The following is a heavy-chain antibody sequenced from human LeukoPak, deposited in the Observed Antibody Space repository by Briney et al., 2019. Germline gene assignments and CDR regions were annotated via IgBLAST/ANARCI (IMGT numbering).Heavy chain of an antibody. Sequence: GGSLRLSCLTSGFTFVNASMSWVRQAPGKGLEWVGLMKSKPEGGTTFYAAPVGGRFTISRDDSRNTLYLQMTSLTIGDTGVYYCTTGNPWGQGTLVTVSS. V-gene: IGHV3-15*01. CDR1: GFTFVNAS. CDR2: MKSKPEGGTT. CDR3: TTGNP. J-gene: IGHJ5*02.